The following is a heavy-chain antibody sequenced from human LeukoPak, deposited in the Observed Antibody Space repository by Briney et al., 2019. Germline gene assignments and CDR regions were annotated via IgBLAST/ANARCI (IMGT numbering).Heavy chain of an antibody. CDR2: IYDSGNE. Sequence: SETLSLTCTVSGGSISTSAFYWGWIRQPPGTGLEWIGSIYDSGNEFYNPSLKSRVTISADTSKNQFSLKLNSVTAADTAMYYCAGQISDYYYYYMDVWGEGSTVTVSS. V-gene: IGHV4-39*01. D-gene: IGHD2/OR15-2a*01. CDR1: GGSISTSAFY. J-gene: IGHJ6*03. CDR3: AGQISDYYYYYMDV.